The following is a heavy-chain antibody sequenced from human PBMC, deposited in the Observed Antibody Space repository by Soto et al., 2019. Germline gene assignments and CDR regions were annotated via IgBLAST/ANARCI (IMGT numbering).Heavy chain of an antibody. D-gene: IGHD5-18*01. CDR3: ARDPGYSYGTT. V-gene: IGHV1-3*01. Sequence: RASVKVSCKASGYTFTSYAMNWVRQAPGQRLEWMGWINAGNGNTKYSQKFQGRVTITRDTSASTAYMELSSLRSEDTAVYYCARDPGYSYGTTWGQGTLVTVSS. CDR2: INAGNGNT. CDR1: GYTFTSYA. J-gene: IGHJ5*02.